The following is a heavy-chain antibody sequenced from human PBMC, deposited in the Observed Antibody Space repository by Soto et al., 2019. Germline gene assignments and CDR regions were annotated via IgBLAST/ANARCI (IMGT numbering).Heavy chain of an antibody. J-gene: IGHJ4*02. Sequence: QVRLEQSGAEVKKPGASVTVSCTTSGKTSTGYYVHWVRQAPGQGLEWMGWINPNSGGTKFAQKLQGRVTMTRDTSTKTVYINVPNLTSDDSAVYYCATRGSSLWESLDYWGQGTRVIVSS. CDR1: GKTSTGYY. CDR2: INPNSGGT. D-gene: IGHD6-13*01. CDR3: ATRGSSLWESLDY. V-gene: IGHV1-2*02.